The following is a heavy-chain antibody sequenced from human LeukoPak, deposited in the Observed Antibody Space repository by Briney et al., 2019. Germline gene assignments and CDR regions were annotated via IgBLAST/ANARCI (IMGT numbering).Heavy chain of an antibody. Sequence: PGGSLRLSCAASGFTFSSYSTNWVRQAPGKGLEWVSSISSSSSYIYCADSVKGRFTISRDNAKNSLYLQMNSLRAEDTAVYYCARLYCSGGSCYDFDAFDIWGQGTMVTVSS. D-gene: IGHD2-15*01. V-gene: IGHV3-21*01. CDR3: ARLYCSGGSCYDFDAFDI. CDR1: GFTFSSYS. J-gene: IGHJ3*02. CDR2: ISSSSSYI.